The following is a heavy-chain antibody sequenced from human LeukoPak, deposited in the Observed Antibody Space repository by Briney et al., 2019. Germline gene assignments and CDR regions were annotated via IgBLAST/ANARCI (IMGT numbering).Heavy chain of an antibody. J-gene: IGHJ4*02. CDR3: ARGESADGGSFYLGY. D-gene: IGHD1-26*01. V-gene: IGHV4-59*01. CDR1: GASISRYY. Sequence: SETLSLTCTVSGASISRYYWSWIRQPPGRGLEWIGYIYYTGSTNYNPSLKSRVTISADTSKNQISLKLTSVTAADTAVYYCARGESADGGSFYLGYWGQGTLVTVSS. CDR2: IYYTGST.